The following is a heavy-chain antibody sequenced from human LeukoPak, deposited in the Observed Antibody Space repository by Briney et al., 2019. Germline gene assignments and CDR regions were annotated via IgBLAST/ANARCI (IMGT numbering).Heavy chain of an antibody. CDR3: ARASYYYGSGSHDY. J-gene: IGHJ4*02. V-gene: IGHV4-30-4*01. CDR1: GGSISSGDYH. CDR2: IYYSGST. Sequence: SQTLSLTCTVSGGSISSGDYHWSWIRQPPGKGLEWIGYIYYSGSTYYNPSLKSRVTISVDTSKNQFSLKLSSVTAADTAVYYCARASYYYGSGSHDYWGQGTLVTVSS. D-gene: IGHD3-10*01.